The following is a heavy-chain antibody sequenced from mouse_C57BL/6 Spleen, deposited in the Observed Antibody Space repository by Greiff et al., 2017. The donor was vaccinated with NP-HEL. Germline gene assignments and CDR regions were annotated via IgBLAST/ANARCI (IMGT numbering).Heavy chain of an antibody. Sequence: QVQLQQSGPELVKPGASVKISCKASGYAFSSSWMNWVKQRPGKGLEWIGRIYPGDGDPNYNGKFKGKATLTADKSSSTAYMQLSSLTSEDSAVYFCASGTWFAYWGQGTLVTVSA. J-gene: IGHJ3*01. D-gene: IGHD4-1*01. V-gene: IGHV1-82*01. CDR2: IYPGDGDP. CDR1: GYAFSSSW. CDR3: ASGTWFAY.